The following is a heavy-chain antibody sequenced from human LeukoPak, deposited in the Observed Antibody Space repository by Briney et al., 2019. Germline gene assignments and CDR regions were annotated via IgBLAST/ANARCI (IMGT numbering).Heavy chain of an antibody. CDR2: ISSSSSTI. CDR3: AKDRQYSNSLTRGWNYYYYMDV. CDR1: GFTFSSYD. V-gene: IGHV3-48*01. J-gene: IGHJ6*03. D-gene: IGHD6-6*01. Sequence: GGSLRLSCAVSGFTFSSYDMNWVRQAPGKGLEWVSYISSSSSTIFYTASVKGRFTVSRDNSKNTLYLQMNSLRAEDTAVYYCAKDRQYSNSLTRGWNYYYYMDVWGKGTTVTVSS.